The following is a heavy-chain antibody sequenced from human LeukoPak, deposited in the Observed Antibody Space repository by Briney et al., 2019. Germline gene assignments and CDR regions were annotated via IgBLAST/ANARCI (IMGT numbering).Heavy chain of an antibody. V-gene: IGHV3-74*01. Sequence: GGSLRLSCAASGFTFSSYWLHWVRQAPGKGLVWVSRINSDGSSTSYAVSVKGRFTISRDNAKNTLYLQMNSLRAEDTAVYYCARSTYYYDSSPFDYWGQGTLVTVSS. J-gene: IGHJ4*02. D-gene: IGHD3-22*01. CDR3: ARSTYYYDSSPFDY. CDR1: GFTFSSYW. CDR2: INSDGSST.